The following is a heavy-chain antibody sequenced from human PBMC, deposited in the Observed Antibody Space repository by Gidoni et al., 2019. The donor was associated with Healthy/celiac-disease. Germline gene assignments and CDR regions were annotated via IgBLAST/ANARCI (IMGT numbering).Heavy chain of an antibody. CDR3: ARGSGRFDY. CDR2: IYYSGST. D-gene: IGHD1-26*01. Sequence: QVQLQESGPGLVKPSETLSLTCTVSGGSISSYYWSWLRQPPGKGLEWIGYIYYSGSTNYNPSLKSRVTISVDTSKNQFSLKLSSVTAADTAVYYCARGSGRFDYWGQGTLVTVSS. J-gene: IGHJ4*02. CDR1: GGSISSYY. V-gene: IGHV4-59*01.